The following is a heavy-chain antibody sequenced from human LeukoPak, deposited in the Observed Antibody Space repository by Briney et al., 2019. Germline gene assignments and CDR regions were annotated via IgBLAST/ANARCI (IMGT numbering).Heavy chain of an antibody. V-gene: IGHV1-2*02. CDR2: INPNSGGT. CDR3: ARGYYYGSGSYRGTYYYYYMDV. Sequence: ASVKVSCKASGYTFTGYYMHWVRQAPGQGLEWMGWINPNSGGTNYAQKFQGRVTITADESTSTAYMELSSLRSEDTAVYYCARGYYYGSGSYRGTYYYYYMDVWGKGTTVTISS. D-gene: IGHD3-10*01. J-gene: IGHJ6*03. CDR1: GYTFTGYY.